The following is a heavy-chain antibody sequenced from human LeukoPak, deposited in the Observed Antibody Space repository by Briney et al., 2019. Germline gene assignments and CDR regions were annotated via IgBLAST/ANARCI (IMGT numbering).Heavy chain of an antibody. J-gene: IGHJ5*02. CDR2: GDHSGGT. Sequence: SSETLSLTCAVYGGSFNVNYWSWIRQPPGKGLEWIGEGDHSGGTKYNPSLKSRVTISADSSKNQFSLKLSSVTAADTAVYYCAKNGQSGFSFDPWGQGTLVTVSS. CDR3: AKNGQSGFSFDP. D-gene: IGHD3-3*01. CDR1: GGSFNVNY. V-gene: IGHV4-34*01.